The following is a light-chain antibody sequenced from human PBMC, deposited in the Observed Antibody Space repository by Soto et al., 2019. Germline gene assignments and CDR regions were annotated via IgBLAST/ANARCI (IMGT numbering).Light chain of an antibody. V-gene: IGKV1-5*01. J-gene: IGKJ1*01. Sequence: DIEMTQSPSTLSASVGDRVTITCRASQSISSRLAWYQQKPGKAPKLLIYDASSLERGIPARFSGSGSGTEFTLTISSLQSDDFATYYCQQYNSWGTFGQGTKVEIK. CDR2: DAS. CDR1: QSISSR. CDR3: QQYNSWGT.